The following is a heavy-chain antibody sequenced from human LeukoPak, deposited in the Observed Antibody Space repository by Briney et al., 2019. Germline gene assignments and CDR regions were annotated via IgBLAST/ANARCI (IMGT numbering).Heavy chain of an antibody. J-gene: IGHJ4*02. CDR3: AREITMIVPYLEVFDY. V-gene: IGHV1-46*01. Sequence: GASVKVSCKASGYTFTSYGISWVRQAPGQGLEWMGIINPSGGSTSYAQKFQGRVTMTRDTSTSTVYMELSSLRSEDTAVYYCAREITMIVPYLEVFDYWGQGTLVTVSS. CDR1: GYTFTSYG. D-gene: IGHD3-22*01. CDR2: INPSGGST.